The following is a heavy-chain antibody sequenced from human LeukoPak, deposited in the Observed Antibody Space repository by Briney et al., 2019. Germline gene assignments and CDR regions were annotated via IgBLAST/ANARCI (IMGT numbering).Heavy chain of an antibody. D-gene: IGHD6-13*01. CDR3: ARDNPRVTNYSSSWFQPRILVY. CDR2: ISAYNGNT. V-gene: IGHV1-18*01. CDR1: GYTFTSYA. Sequence: ASVKVSCKASGYTFTSYAMHWVRQAPGQRLEWMGWISAYNGNTNYAQKLQGRVTMTTDTSTSTAYMELRSLRSDDTAVYYCARDNPRVTNYSSSWFQPRILVYWGQGTLVTVSS. J-gene: IGHJ4*02.